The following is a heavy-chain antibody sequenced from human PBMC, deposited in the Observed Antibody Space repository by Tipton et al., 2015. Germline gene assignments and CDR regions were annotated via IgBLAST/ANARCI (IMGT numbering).Heavy chain of an antibody. D-gene: IGHD6-6*01. Sequence: SLRLSCAASGFTFSSYAMSWVRQAPGKGLEWVSAISGSGGSTYYADSVKGRFTISRDNSKNTLYLQMNSLRAEDTAVYYCTRNDGSSSTEHYYVYWGQGTLVTVSS. CDR3: TRNDGSSSTEHYYVY. V-gene: IGHV3-23*01. CDR2: ISGSGGST. CDR1: GFTFSSYA. J-gene: IGHJ4*02.